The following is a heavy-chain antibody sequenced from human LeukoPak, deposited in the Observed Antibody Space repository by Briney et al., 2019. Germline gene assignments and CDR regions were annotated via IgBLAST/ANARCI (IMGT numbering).Heavy chain of an antibody. V-gene: IGHV1-2*04. Sequence: VASVKVSCKASGYTFTGYYMHWVRQAPGQGLEWMGWINPNSGGTEYAQKFQGWVTMTRDTSISTAYMELSRLTSDDTAVYYCATSGGGIVGATSTGDYFDYWGQEPWSPSPQ. D-gene: IGHD1-26*01. J-gene: IGHJ4*01. CDR3: ATSGGGIVGATSTGDYFDY. CDR2: INPNSGGT. CDR1: GYTFTGYY.